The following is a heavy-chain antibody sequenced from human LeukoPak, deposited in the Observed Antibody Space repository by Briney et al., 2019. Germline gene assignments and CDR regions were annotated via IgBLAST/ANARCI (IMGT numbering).Heavy chain of an antibody. V-gene: IGHV1-69*13. CDR3: ARGGYDILTGYYSI. CDR1: GGTFSSYA. CDR2: IIPIFGTA. J-gene: IGHJ4*02. Sequence: SVKVSCEASGGTFSSYAISWVRQAPGQGLEWMGGIIPIFGTANYAQKFQGRVTITADESTSTAYMELSSLRSEDTAVYYCARGGYDILTGYYSIWGQGTLVTVSS. D-gene: IGHD3-9*01.